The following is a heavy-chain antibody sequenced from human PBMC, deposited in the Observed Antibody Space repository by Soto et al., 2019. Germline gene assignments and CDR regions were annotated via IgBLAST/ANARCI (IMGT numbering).Heavy chain of an antibody. CDR2: INPEDGET. D-gene: IGHD6-13*01. Sequence: ASVKVSCKVSGYTLTELSMHWVRQAPGKRLKWMGGINPEDGETKYSQIFQDRVIITRDTSATTFYMELSILTSEDTTVYYCARDLESSIDYWGQGTLVTVSS. J-gene: IGHJ4*02. V-gene: IGHV1-24*01. CDR3: ARDLESSIDY. CDR1: GYTLTELS.